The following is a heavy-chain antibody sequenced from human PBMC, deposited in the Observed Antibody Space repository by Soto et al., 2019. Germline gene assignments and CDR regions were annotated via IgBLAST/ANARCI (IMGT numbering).Heavy chain of an antibody. V-gene: IGHV4-30-4*01. J-gene: IGHJ6*02. CDR3: ARYCSSTSRPYYYYGMDV. D-gene: IGHD2-2*01. CDR1: GGSISSDDYY. CDR2: IYYSGST. Sequence: SETLSLTCTVSGGSISSDDYYWSWIRQPPGKGLEWIGYIYYSGSTYYNPSPKSRVTISVDTSKNQFSLKLSSVTAADSAVYYCARYCSSTSRPYYYYGMDVWGQGTTVTVSS.